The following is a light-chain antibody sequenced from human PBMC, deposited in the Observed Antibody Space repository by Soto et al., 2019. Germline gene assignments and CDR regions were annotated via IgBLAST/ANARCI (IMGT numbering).Light chain of an antibody. J-gene: IGLJ1*01. CDR2: EVS. V-gene: IGLV2-14*02. Sequence: QSVLTQPASVSGSPVQSITISCTGTSSDVGSYNLVSWYQQHPGKAPKLMIYEVSNRPSGVSNRFSGSKSGNTASLTISGLQAEDEADYYCSSYTSSSTRVFGTGTKVTVL. CDR3: SSYTSSSTRV. CDR1: SSDVGSYNL.